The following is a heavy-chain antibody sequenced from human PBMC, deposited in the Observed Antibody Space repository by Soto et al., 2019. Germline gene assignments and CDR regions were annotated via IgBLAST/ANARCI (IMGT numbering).Heavy chain of an antibody. D-gene: IGHD3-22*01. Sequence: QVQLVESGGGVVQPGRSLRLSCAASGFTFSSYGMHWVRQAPGKGLEWVAVIWYDGSNKYYADSVKGRFTISRDNSKNTLYLQMNSLRAEDTAVYYCARDPSGYSGGEGYWGQGTLVTVSS. CDR3: ARDPSGYSGGEGY. CDR2: IWYDGSNK. V-gene: IGHV3-33*01. J-gene: IGHJ4*02. CDR1: GFTFSSYG.